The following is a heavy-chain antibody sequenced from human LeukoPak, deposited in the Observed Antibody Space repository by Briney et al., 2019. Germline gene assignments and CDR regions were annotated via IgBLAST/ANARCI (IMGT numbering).Heavy chain of an antibody. J-gene: IGHJ4*02. D-gene: IGHD3-10*01. CDR3: ARRSSPDYYNSGTNYLFDY. V-gene: IGHV3-48*01. CDR1: GFTFSSYA. Sequence: GGSLRLSCAASGFTFSSYAMSWVRQAPGKGLEWVSYISSSSRTIYYADSVKGRFTISRDNAKNSVSLQMNSLRAEDTAVYYCARRSSPDYYNSGTNYLFDYWGQGTLVTVSS. CDR2: ISSSSRTI.